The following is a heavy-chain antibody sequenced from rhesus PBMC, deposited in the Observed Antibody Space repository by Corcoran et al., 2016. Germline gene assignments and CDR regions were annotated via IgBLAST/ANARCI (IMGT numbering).Heavy chain of an antibody. V-gene: IGHV4-147*01. Sequence: QVQLQESGPGLVKPSETLSLTCAVSGYSISSNYWSWLSQPPGKGLEWIGYIHGSSGSTYYNPSLNSRVTSSTATSKSLFSLMLSSVTAADTAVYYCARAPAGYSYGHYGLDSWGQGVVVTVSS. CDR1: GYSISSNY. J-gene: IGHJ6*01. D-gene: IGHD5-36*01. CDR2: IHGSSGST. CDR3: ARAPAGYSYGHYGLDS.